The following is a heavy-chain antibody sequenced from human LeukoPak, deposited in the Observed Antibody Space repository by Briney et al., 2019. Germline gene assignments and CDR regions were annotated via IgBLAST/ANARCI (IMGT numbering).Heavy chain of an antibody. Sequence: ASVNVSCKASGYTFTRYDIIWVRQAAPQGLEWMGWINPNSGNTGYAQKFQGRATITGNTSISTAYMELSSLRSEDTAVYYCARVKPWDGDNPYYFDYWGEGDLGSVSS. CDR2: INPNSGNT. CDR1: GYTFTRYD. CDR3: ARVKPWDGDNPYYFDY. D-gene: IGHD5-24*01. V-gene: IGHV1-8*03. J-gene: IGHJ4*02.